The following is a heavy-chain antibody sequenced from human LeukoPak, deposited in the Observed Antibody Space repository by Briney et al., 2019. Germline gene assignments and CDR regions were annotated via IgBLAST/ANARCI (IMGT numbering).Heavy chain of an antibody. J-gene: IGHJ3*02. D-gene: IGHD3-3*01. CDR2: IYYSGST. CDR1: GGSISSYY. Sequence: SETLSLTCTVSGGSISSYYWSWIRQPPGKGLEWIGYIYYSGSTNYSPSLKSRVTISVDTSKNQFSLKLSSVTAADTAVYYCARDRRFLEWLGAFDIWGQGTMVTVSS. V-gene: IGHV4-59*12. CDR3: ARDRRFLEWLGAFDI.